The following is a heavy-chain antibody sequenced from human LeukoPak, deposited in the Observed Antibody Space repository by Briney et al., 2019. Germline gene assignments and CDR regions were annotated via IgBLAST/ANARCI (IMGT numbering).Heavy chain of an antibody. CDR2: IYHSGST. CDR3: ARAVGATTGNFDY. Sequence: SETLSLTCAVSGYSISSGYYWGWIRQPPGKGLEWIGSIYHSGSTYYNPSLKSRVTISVDTSKNQFSLKLTSVTAADTAVYYCARAVGATTGNFDYWGQGTLVTVSS. J-gene: IGHJ4*02. CDR1: GYSISSGYY. D-gene: IGHD1-26*01. V-gene: IGHV4-38-2*01.